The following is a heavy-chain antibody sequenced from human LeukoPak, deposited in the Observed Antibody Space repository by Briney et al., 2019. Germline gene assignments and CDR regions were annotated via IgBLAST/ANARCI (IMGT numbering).Heavy chain of an antibody. CDR2: ISSSSSYI. Sequence: GGSLRLSCAASGFTFSRYSMNWVRQAPGKGLEWVSSISSSSSYIYYADSVKGRFTISRDNAKNSLYLQMNSLRAEDTAVYYCARCFDNYYYYYMDVWGKGTTVTVSS. D-gene: IGHD3-9*01. V-gene: IGHV3-21*01. CDR3: ARCFDNYYYYYMDV. J-gene: IGHJ6*03. CDR1: GFTFSRYS.